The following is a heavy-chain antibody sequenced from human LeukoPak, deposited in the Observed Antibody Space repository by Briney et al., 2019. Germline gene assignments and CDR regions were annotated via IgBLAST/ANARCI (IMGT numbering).Heavy chain of an antibody. CDR3: ARDTWGYSYGFDAFDI. J-gene: IGHJ3*02. CDR2: IYTSGST. CDR1: GGSISSYY. D-gene: IGHD5-18*01. V-gene: IGHV4-4*07. Sequence: SETLSLTCTVSGGSISSYYWSWIRQPAGKGLEWIGRIYTSGSTNYNPTLKSRVTMSVDTSKNQFSLKLSSVTAADTAVYYCARDTWGYSYGFDAFDIWGQGTMVTVSS.